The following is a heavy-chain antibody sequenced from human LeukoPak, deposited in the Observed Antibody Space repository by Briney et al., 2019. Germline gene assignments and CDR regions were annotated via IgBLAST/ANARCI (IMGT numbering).Heavy chain of an antibody. CDR1: RGTFSRYA. V-gene: IGHV1-69*13. J-gene: IGHJ5*02. CDR3: ARDSGYSNPAQGALDP. Sequence: SVRVSCKDSRGTFSRYAISWVRQAPGQGLEWMGGIIPIFGTANYAQKFQSRVTIIADESTSTAYMELSSLRSEDTAVYYCARDSGYSNPAQGALDPWGQGTLVTVSS. CDR2: IIPIFGTA. D-gene: IGHD5-24*01.